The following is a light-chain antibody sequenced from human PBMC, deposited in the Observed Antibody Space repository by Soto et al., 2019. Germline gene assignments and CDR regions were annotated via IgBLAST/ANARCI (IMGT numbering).Light chain of an antibody. V-gene: IGKV1-5*01. CDR2: DAS. J-gene: IGKJ1*01. CDR1: QSVSSC. Sequence: DIQMTQTPATLSAFAGDRVTVTCRASQSVSSCVAWYQEKPGRGPKLLIYDASTWQSGVPSRFIGSGSGTELSLIITSRLHDEVATYYCRHYNNYPPVTFGQGTRVEVK. CDR3: RHYNNYPPVT.